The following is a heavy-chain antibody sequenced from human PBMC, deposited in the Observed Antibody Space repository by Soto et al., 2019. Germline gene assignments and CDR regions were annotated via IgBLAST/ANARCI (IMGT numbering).Heavy chain of an antibody. CDR2: IIPIFGTA. CDR3: ASGGGYSYGSGSRHYYYYGMDV. J-gene: IGHJ6*02. Sequence: QVQLVQSGAEVKKPGSSVKVSCKASGGTFSSYAISWVRQAPGQGLEWLGGIIPIFGTANYAQKFQGRVTITADETTSTAYRELSSLRSEDAAVYYCASGGGYSYGSGSRHYYYYGMDVGGQGTTVTVS. D-gene: IGHD3-10*01. CDR1: GGTFSSYA. V-gene: IGHV1-69*01.